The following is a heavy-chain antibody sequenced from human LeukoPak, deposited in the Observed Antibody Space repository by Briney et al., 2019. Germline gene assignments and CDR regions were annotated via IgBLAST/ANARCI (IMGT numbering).Heavy chain of an antibody. CDR2: ITSIFGTA. D-gene: IGHD3-16*01. CDR1: GCTFSSYA. CDR3: ARSHGLRGDYYYFYDGMDV. J-gene: IGHJ6*02. Sequence: SVKVSCSASGCTFSSYAISWVRQAPGQEREWMGGITSIFGTANYAQKFQGRVTITADESTSTAYMELSSLRSEDPAVDYCARSHGLRGDYYYFYDGMDVWGQGTTVTVSS. V-gene: IGHV1-69*13.